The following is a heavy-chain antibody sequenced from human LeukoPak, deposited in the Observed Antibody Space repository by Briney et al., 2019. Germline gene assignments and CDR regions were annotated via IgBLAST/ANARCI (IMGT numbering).Heavy chain of an antibody. V-gene: IGHV4-30-4*08. J-gene: IGHJ6*03. D-gene: IGHD5-18*01. Sequence: SQTLSLTCTVSGGSISSGDYYWNWIRQPPGKGLEWIGYIYYSGSTYYNPSLKSRVTISVDTSKNQFSLKLSSVTAADTAVYYCAREADTAMVRVDYYYMDVWGKGTTVTVSS. CDR1: GGSISSGDYY. CDR2: IYYSGST. CDR3: AREADTAMVRVDYYYMDV.